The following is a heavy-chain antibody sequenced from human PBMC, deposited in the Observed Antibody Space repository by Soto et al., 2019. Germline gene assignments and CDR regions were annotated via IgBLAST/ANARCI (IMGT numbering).Heavy chain of an antibody. V-gene: IGHV1-18*01. J-gene: IGHJ4*02. Sequence: QVHLVQSGAEVKKPGASVKVSCKGSGYDFTTYGITWVRQAPGQGLEWMAGISGHNGNTDYAQKPQGRVTVTRDTSTSTAYMGLRSLRYDDTAVYYCARGRYGDYWGQGALVTVSS. CDR2: ISGHNGNT. CDR1: GYDFTTYG. D-gene: IGHD1-1*01. CDR3: ARGRYGDY.